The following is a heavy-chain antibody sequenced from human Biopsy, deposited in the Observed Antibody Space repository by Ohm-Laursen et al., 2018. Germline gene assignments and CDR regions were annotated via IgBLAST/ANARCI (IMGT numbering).Heavy chain of an antibody. CDR2: IIPIPNVA. V-gene: IGHV1-69*10. Sequence: ASVKVSCKASGDSFTSYAIGWVRQAPGQGLEWMGGIIPIPNVATYAQKFQGRITITADESTSTAYMELSSLTSDDTAVYFCARGEGSSWFDPWGHGALVTVSS. J-gene: IGHJ5*02. CDR1: GDSFTSYA. CDR3: ARGEGSSWFDP. D-gene: IGHD1-26*01.